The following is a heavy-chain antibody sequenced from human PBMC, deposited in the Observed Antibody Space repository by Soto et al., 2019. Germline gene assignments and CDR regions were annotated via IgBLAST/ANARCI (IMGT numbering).Heavy chain of an antibody. D-gene: IGHD6-19*01. CDR3: ARDPGYSSGWYPIYGMDV. CDR2: ISSSSSTI. J-gene: IGHJ6*02. CDR1: GFTFSSYS. Sequence: PGGSLRLSXAASGFTFSSYSMNWVRQAPGKGLEWVSYISSSSSTIYYADSVKGRFTISRDNAKNSLYLQMNSLRDEDTAVYYCARDPGYSSGWYPIYGMDVWGQGTTVTVSS. V-gene: IGHV3-48*02.